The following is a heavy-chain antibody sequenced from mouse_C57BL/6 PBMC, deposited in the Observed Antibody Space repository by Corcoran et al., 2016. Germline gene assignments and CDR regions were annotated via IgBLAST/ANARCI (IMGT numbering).Heavy chain of an antibody. V-gene: IGHV9-3*01. Sequence: QIQLVQSGPELKKPEETVKISCKASGYTFTTYGMSWVKQAPGKGLKWMGWINTYSGVPTYADDFKGRFAFSLETSASTAYLQINNLKNEDTATYFCARGHYYGSSYVGAMDYWGQGTSVTVSS. J-gene: IGHJ4*01. CDR2: INTYSGVP. D-gene: IGHD1-1*01. CDR3: ARGHYYGSSYVGAMDY. CDR1: GYTFTTYG.